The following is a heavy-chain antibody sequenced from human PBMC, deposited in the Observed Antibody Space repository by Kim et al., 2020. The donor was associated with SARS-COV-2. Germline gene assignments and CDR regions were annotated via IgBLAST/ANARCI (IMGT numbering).Heavy chain of an antibody. CDR3: ATRFLEWLDHWYFDL. D-gene: IGHD3-3*01. CDR2: IKQDGSEK. Sequence: GGSLRLSCAASGFTFSSYWMSWVRQAPGKGLEWVANIKQDGSEKYYVDSVKGRFTISRDNAKNSLYLQMNSLRAEDTAVYYCATRFLEWLDHWYFDLWGRGTLVTVSS. V-gene: IGHV3-7*03. CDR1: GFTFSSYW. J-gene: IGHJ2*01.